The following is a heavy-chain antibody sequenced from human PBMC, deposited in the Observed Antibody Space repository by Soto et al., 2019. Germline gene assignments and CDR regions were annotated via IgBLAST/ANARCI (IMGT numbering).Heavy chain of an antibody. V-gene: IGHV1-8*02. CDR2: MNPGSGDT. CDR3: ARMASFGSLNWFGP. J-gene: IGHJ5*02. Sequence: GASVKVSCKASGSTFTSYAMHWVRQATGQGLGWMGWMNPGSGDTGYAQKFQGRVTMTRNISIATAYMELSSLRADDTAIYYCARMASFGSLNWFGPWGQGTLGTVSS. D-gene: IGHD5-18*01. CDR1: GSTFTSYA.